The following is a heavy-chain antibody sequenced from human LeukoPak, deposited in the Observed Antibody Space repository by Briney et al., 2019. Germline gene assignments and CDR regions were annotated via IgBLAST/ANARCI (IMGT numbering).Heavy chain of an antibody. CDR3: AKDVRITIFGVSRTPLGP. CDR2: ISYDGSNK. CDR1: GFTFSSYG. V-gene: IGHV3-30*18. J-gene: IGHJ5*02. Sequence: GGSLRLSCAASGFTFSSYGMHWVRQAPGKGLEWVAVISYDGSNKYYADSVKGRFTISRDNSKNTLYLQMNSLRAEDTAVYYCAKDVRITIFGVSRTPLGPWGQGTLVTVSS. D-gene: IGHD3-3*01.